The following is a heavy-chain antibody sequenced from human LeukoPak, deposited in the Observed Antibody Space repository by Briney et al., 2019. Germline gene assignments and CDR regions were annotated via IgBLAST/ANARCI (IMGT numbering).Heavy chain of an antibody. D-gene: IGHD3-22*01. CDR1: GFTFSSYA. J-gene: IGHJ4*02. CDR3: AKLSTPYYYDSSGYGDY. CDR2: ISGSGGST. V-gene: IGHV3-23*01. Sequence: GGSLRLSCAASGFTFSSYAMSWVRQAPGKGLEWVSAISGSGGSTYYADSVKGRFTISRDNSKSTLYLQMNSLRAEDTAVYYCAKLSTPYYYDSSGYGDYWGQGTLVTVSS.